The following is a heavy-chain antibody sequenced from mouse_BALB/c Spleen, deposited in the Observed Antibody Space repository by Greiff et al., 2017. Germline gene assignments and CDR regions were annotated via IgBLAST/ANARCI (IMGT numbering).Heavy chain of an antibody. V-gene: IGHV3-8*02. D-gene: IGHD2-1*01. Sequence: EVKLQESGPSLVKPSQTLSLTCSVTGDSITSGYWNWIRKFPGNKLEYMGYISYSGSTYYNPSLKSRISITRDTSKNQYYLQLNSVTTEDTATYYCARCGMVTTLMDYWGQGTSVTVSS. CDR3: ARCGMVTTLMDY. CDR1: GDSITSGY. CDR2: ISYSGST. J-gene: IGHJ4*01.